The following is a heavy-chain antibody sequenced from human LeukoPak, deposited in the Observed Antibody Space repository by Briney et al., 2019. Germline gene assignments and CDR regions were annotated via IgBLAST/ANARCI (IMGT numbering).Heavy chain of an antibody. Sequence: SETLSLTCTVSGYSISSSYYWSWIRQPPGKGLEWIGYIYYSGSTNYNPSLKSRVTISVDTSKNQFSLKLSSVTAADTAVYYCASGSYAYYTDVWGKGTTVTVSS. V-gene: IGHV4-61*01. D-gene: IGHD1-26*01. J-gene: IGHJ6*03. CDR1: GYSISSSYY. CDR3: ASGSYAYYTDV. CDR2: IYYSGST.